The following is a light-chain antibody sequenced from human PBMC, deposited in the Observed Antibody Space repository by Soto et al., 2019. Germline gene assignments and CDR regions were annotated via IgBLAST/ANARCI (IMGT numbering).Light chain of an antibody. CDR2: GAS. V-gene: IGKV3-20*01. J-gene: IGKJ1*01. Sequence: ENLLTQSPGTLSLSPGEGATLSCRVSRGVSANYLAWYQQKPGQAPTLLIYGASIRAAGIPDRFSGGGSGTDFTLTIRRLEPDDFAVYYCQQYGSSPRTFGQGTKVDTK. CDR3: QQYGSSPRT. CDR1: RGVSANY.